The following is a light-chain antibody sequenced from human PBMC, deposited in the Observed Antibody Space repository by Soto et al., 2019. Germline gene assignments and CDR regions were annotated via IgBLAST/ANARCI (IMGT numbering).Light chain of an antibody. CDR1: QSVSFSY. CDR2: DAS. Sequence: IVLTQSPGTLSLSPGERATLSCRASQSVSFSYLAWYQHKPGQAPRLIIYDASRRATGIPDRFSGSGSGTDFTLTISRLEPEDFAVYYCQQYGSSETFGQGTRVEIK. V-gene: IGKV3-20*01. CDR3: QQYGSSET. J-gene: IGKJ1*01.